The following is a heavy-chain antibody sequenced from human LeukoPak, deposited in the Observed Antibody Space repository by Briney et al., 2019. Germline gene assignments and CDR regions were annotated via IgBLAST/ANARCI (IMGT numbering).Heavy chain of an antibody. D-gene: IGHD3-22*01. CDR3: ARDFTERRYYDSSGYYYFDY. J-gene: IGHJ4*02. Sequence: PSETLSLTCTVSGGSISSSSYYWGWIRQPPGKGLEWIANIHYSGTTYYNPSLKSRVTVSVDTSKNQFSLKLSSVTAADTAVYYCARDFTERRYYDSSGYYYFDYWGQGTLVTVSS. V-gene: IGHV4-39*07. CDR2: IHYSGTT. CDR1: GGSISSSSYY.